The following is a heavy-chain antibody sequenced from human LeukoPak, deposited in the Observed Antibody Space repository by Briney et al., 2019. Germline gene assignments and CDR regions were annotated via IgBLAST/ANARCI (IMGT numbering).Heavy chain of an antibody. J-gene: IGHJ2*01. V-gene: IGHV1-2*02. CDR1: GYTFTAYY. CDR2: ISPNSGGT. Sequence: ASVKVSCKASGYTFTAYYIHWVRQAPGQGLEWMGWISPNSGGTDYAQKYKGRVTMTRDTSTSTTYVELSSLTSDDTAVYYCAIQPWGSGNNWYFDLWGRGTLVTVCS. CDR3: AIQPWGSGNNWYFDL. D-gene: IGHD7-27*01.